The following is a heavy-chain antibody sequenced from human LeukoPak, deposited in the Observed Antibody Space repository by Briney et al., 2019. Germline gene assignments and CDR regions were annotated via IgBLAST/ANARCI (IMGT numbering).Heavy chain of an antibody. D-gene: IGHD3-22*01. CDR1: GFTVSSNY. V-gene: IGHV3-53*01. Sequence: GGSLRLSCAAPGFTVSSNYMSWVRQAPGKGLEWVSVIYSGGSTYYADSVKGRFTISRDNSKNTLYLQMNSLRAEDTAVYYCARTTYYYDSSGYFDYWGQGTLVTVSS. J-gene: IGHJ4*02. CDR3: ARTTYYYDSSGYFDY. CDR2: IYSGGST.